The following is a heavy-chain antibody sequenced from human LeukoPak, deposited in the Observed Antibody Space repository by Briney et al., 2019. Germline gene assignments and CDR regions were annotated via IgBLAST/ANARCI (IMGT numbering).Heavy chain of an antibody. Sequence: ASVRVSCKASGHTFTSFDINWVRQASGQGLEWIGWMNPNNGNTGYAQKFQGRVTMTRDAAISTAYMELSSLTYEDTAVYYCARPTSRPSNYYHTDVWGKGTTVTVSS. CDR1: GHTFTSFD. CDR3: ARPTSRPSNYYHTDV. D-gene: IGHD6-13*01. J-gene: IGHJ6*03. V-gene: IGHV1-8*01. CDR2: MNPNNGNT.